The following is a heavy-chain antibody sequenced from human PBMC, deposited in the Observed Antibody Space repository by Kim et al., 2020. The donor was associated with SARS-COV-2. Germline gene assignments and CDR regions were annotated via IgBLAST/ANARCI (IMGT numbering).Heavy chain of an antibody. Sequence: TNSNPPLRSRVTMSIDTSKNQFSLGLSSVTAADTAVYYCARYSSSWNWFDPWGQGTLVTVSS. CDR2: T. CDR3: ARYSSSWNWFDP. V-gene: IGHV4-59*10. J-gene: IGHJ5*02. D-gene: IGHD2-2*01.